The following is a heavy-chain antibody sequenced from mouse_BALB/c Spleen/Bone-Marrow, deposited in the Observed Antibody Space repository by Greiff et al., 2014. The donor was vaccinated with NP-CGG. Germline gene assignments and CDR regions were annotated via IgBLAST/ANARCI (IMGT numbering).Heavy chain of an antibody. V-gene: IGHV6-6*01. CDR2: IRTKADDHAT. CDR3: TPHPFDY. J-gene: IGHJ2*01. CDR1: GFAFSDTW. Sequence: LQQSGGGLVQPGGSMKLSCAASGFAFSDTWLDWVRQSPEKGPEWVAEIRTKADDHATYYAESVKGRFTISRDDSISSVYLQMNGLRAEDTGIYYCTPHPFDYWGQGTTLTVSS.